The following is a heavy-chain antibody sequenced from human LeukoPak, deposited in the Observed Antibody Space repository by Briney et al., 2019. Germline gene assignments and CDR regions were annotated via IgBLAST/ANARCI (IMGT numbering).Heavy chain of an antibody. CDR1: GGTFSSYA. CDR2: IIPILGIA. D-gene: IGHD1-26*01. Sequence: ASVKVSCKASGGTFSSYAISWVRQAPGQGLEWMGRIIPILGIANYAQKFQGRVTITADKSTSTAYMELSSLRSEDTAVYYCASSILGAKDRLWYLDYWGQGTLVTVSS. CDR3: ASSILGAKDRLWYLDY. J-gene: IGHJ4*02. V-gene: IGHV1-69*04.